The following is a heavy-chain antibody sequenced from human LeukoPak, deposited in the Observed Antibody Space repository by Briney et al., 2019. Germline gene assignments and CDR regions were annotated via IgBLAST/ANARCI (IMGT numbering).Heavy chain of an antibody. V-gene: IGHV3-73*01. D-gene: IGHD4-17*01. CDR1: GFTFSGSA. CDR2: IRSKANSYAT. J-gene: IGHJ4*02. Sequence: GGSLRLSCAASGFTFSGSAMYWVRQASGKGLEWVGRIRSKANSYATAYAASVKGRFTISRDDSKNTAYLQMNSLKTEDTAVYYCTLYGDYEAYWGQGTLVTVSS. CDR3: TLYGDYEAY.